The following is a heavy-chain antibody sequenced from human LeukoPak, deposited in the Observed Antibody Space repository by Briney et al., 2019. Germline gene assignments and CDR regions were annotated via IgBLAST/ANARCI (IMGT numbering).Heavy chain of an antibody. CDR1: GDSFSNGNYY. D-gene: IGHD3-10*01. Sequence: SETLSLTCTVSGDSFSNGNYYWSWLRQPPGKALEWIGYIYYTGKTYYNPSLEGRVTILVDTSRNHFSVKLSSVTAADTAVYYCARSQNYYGSGDYWSQGTLVTVSS. J-gene: IGHJ4*02. V-gene: IGHV4-61*03. CDR2: IYYTGKT. CDR3: ARSQNYYGSGDY.